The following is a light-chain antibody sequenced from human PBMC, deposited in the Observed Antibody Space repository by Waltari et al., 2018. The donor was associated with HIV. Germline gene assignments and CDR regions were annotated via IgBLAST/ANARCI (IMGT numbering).Light chain of an antibody. Sequence: SYILTLPPSLSVSPAHRPRVTCCGNDIGANSVRWYRQKLGQAPVLVVYNDVERPSGMSDRISGSNSGNTATLFISRAEVEDEAEYYCPVWDMTSGHFVFGPGTTVTVL. CDR3: PVWDMTSGHFV. V-gene: IGLV3-21*02. CDR2: NDV. J-gene: IGLJ1*01. CDR1: DIGANS.